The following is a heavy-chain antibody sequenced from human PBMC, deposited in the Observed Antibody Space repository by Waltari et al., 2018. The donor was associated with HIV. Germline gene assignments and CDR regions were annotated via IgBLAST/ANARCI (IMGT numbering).Heavy chain of an antibody. V-gene: IGHV3-21*01. CDR3: ARQDSSGGNYYYGMDV. CDR1: GFPFSSYS. Sequence: EVQLVESGGGLVKPGGSLRLSCAASGFPFSSYSMHWVRQAPGKGLEWVSSISSSSIYISYADSVKGRFTISRDNAKNSLYLQMNSLRAEDTAVYYCARQDSSGGNYYYGMDVWGQWTTVTVSS. D-gene: IGHD3-22*01. CDR2: ISSSSIYI. J-gene: IGHJ6*02.